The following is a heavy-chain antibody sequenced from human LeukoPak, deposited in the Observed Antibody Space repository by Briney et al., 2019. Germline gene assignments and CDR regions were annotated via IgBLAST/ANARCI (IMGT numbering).Heavy chain of an antibody. D-gene: IGHD1-14*01. Sequence: SETLSLTCTVSGGSISSYYWSWIRQPAGKGLEWIGRIYTSGSTNYNPSLKSRVTMSVDTSKNQFSLKLSSVTAADTAVYYCAREALITGSRNAFDIWGQGTMVTVSS. V-gene: IGHV4-4*07. J-gene: IGHJ3*02. CDR1: GGSISSYY. CDR3: AREALITGSRNAFDI. CDR2: IYTSGST.